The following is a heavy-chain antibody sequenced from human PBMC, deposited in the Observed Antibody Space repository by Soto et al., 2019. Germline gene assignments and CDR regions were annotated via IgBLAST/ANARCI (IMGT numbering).Heavy chain of an antibody. D-gene: IGHD2-15*01. CDR1: GYTFTSYG. CDR3: ARDKTRYCSGGSCYLLNY. V-gene: IGHV1-18*04. J-gene: IGHJ4*02. Sequence: QVQLVQSGAEVKKPGASVKVSCKASGYTFTSYGISWVRQAPGQGLEWMGWISAYNGNTNYAQKLQGRVTMTTDTSTSTDYMELRSLRSDDTAVYYCARDKTRYCSGGSCYLLNYWGQGPLVTVSS. CDR2: ISAYNGNT.